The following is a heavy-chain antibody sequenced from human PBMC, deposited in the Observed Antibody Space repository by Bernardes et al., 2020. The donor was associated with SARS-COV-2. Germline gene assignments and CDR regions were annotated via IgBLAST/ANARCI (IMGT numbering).Heavy chain of an antibody. J-gene: IGHJ4*02. CDR3: VKFTVNGGSIDC. CDR1: GFTFSTYT. Sequence: GGSLRLSCSASGFTFSTYTMHWVRQAPGKGLEYVSAINSDGGGTYYADSVKGRFTISRDNSRNTLYLQMSSLRPEDTALYYCVKFTVNGGSIDCWGQGTLVTVSP. D-gene: IGHD3-10*01. V-gene: IGHV3-64D*06. CDR2: INSDGGGT.